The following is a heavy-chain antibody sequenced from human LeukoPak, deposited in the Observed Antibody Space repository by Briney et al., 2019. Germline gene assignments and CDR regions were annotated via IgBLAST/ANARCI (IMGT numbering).Heavy chain of an antibody. J-gene: IGHJ1*01. CDR3: ARGISSSWYGGSEYFQH. D-gene: IGHD6-13*01. CDR1: GFTFSSYW. CDR2: INSDGSST. Sequence: GGSLRLSCPASGFTFSSYWLHWVRPAPGKGLVGVSRINSDGSSTSYADSVKGRFTISRDNAKNTLYLQMNSLRAEDTAVYYCARGISSSWYGGSEYFQHWGQGTLVTVSS. V-gene: IGHV3-74*01.